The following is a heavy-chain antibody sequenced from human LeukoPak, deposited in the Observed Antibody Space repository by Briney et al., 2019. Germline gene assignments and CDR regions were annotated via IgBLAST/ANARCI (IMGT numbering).Heavy chain of an antibody. V-gene: IGHV1-46*01. CDR1: GCTFTNYY. CDR2: INPSGGGT. Sequence: ASVKVSCKASGCTFTNYYIHWVRQAPGQGLEWMGIINPSGGGTSYAQKFQGRVTMTRDTSTSTVYMELSSLRSEDTAVYYCARGGDDYNWDYWGQGTLVTVSS. J-gene: IGHJ4*02. D-gene: IGHD5-24*01. CDR3: ARGGDDYNWDY.